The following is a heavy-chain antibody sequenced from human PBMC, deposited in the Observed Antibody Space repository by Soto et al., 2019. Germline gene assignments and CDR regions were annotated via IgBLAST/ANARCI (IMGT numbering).Heavy chain of an antibody. J-gene: IGHJ4*02. CDR2: VTSRGDTT. D-gene: IGHD3-16*01. CDR3: AKDRLGGGLDY. Sequence: EVHLVESGGGLVQPGGSLRLSCAASGFIFSNYAMNWVRQAPGKGLEWVSIVTSRGDTTYYADSVKGRFTISRDNSKNTLYLQVNSLTAEDTAVYYCAKDRLGGGLDYWGQGTLVSVSS. V-gene: IGHV3-23*04. CDR1: GFIFSNYA.